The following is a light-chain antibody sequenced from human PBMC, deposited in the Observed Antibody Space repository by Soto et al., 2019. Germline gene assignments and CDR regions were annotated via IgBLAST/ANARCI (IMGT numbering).Light chain of an antibody. CDR3: SSYAGNVWV. CDR2: EVS. V-gene: IGLV2-8*01. J-gene: IGLJ3*02. CDR1: SSDVGGYNY. Sequence: QSALTQPPSASGSPGQSVTISCTGTSSDVGGYNYVSWFQQRPGKGPKLMISEVSKRPSGVPDRFSGSKSGNTASLTVSGLQAEDEADYYCSSYAGNVWVFGGGTKLTVL.